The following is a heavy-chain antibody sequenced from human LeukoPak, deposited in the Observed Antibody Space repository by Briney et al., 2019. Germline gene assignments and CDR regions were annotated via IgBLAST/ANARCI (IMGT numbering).Heavy chain of an antibody. D-gene: IGHD6-13*01. CDR2: ISSSGSTI. J-gene: IGHJ6*03. Sequence: TGGSLRLSCAASGFTFSDYYMSWIRQAPGKGLEWVSYISSSGSTIYYADSVKGRFTISRDNAKNSLYLQMNSLRAEDTAVYYCARDEAGYSSSWPVHYYYYMDVWGKGTTVTISS. CDR1: GFTFSDYY. CDR3: ARDEAGYSSSWPVHYYYYMDV. V-gene: IGHV3-11*01.